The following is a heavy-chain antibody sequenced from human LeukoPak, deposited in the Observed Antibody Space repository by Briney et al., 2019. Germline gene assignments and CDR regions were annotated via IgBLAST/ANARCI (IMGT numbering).Heavy chain of an antibody. Sequence: SETLSLTCAVYGGSFGGYYWSWIRQPPGKGLEWIGEINHSGSTNYNPSLKSRVTISVDTSKNQFSLKLSSVTAADTAVYYCARARIAAAPLDYWGQGTLVTVSS. D-gene: IGHD6-13*01. CDR2: INHSGST. V-gene: IGHV4-34*01. J-gene: IGHJ4*02. CDR1: GGSFGGYY. CDR3: ARARIAAAPLDY.